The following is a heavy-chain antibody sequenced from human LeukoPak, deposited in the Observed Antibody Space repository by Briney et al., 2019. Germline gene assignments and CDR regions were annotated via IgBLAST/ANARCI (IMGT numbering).Heavy chain of an antibody. CDR1: GFTFSSYG. V-gene: IGHV3-30*18. Sequence: GGSLRLSCAASGFTFSSYGMHWVRQAPGKGLEWVAVISYDGSNKYYADSVKGRFTISRDNSRNTLYLQMNSLRAEDTAVYYCAKEYPYSSSWRRVYYFDYWGQGTLVTVSS. J-gene: IGHJ4*02. CDR3: AKEYPYSSSWRRVYYFDY. D-gene: IGHD6-13*01. CDR2: ISYDGSNK.